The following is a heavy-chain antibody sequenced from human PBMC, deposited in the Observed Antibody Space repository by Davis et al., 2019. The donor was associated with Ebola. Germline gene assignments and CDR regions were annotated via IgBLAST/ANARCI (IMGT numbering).Heavy chain of an antibody. D-gene: IGHD2-21*02. V-gene: IGHV1-46*01. Sequence: ASVKVSCKASGYTFTSYYMHWVRQAPGQGLEWMGIINPSGGSTSYAQKSQGRVTMTRNTSISTAYMELRSLRSEDTAVYYCARRVTGDYWGQGTLLTVSS. CDR1: GYTFTSYY. CDR2: INPSGGST. J-gene: IGHJ4*02. CDR3: ARRVTGDY.